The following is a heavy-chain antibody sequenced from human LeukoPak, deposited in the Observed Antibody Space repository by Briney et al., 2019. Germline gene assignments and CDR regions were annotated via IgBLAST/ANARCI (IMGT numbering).Heavy chain of an antibody. CDR3: ARVVVGADEDYYYYYGMDV. CDR2: IYYSGTT. CDR1: GGSISSYY. J-gene: IGHJ6*02. D-gene: IGHD1-26*01. V-gene: IGHV4-59*01. Sequence: SETLSLTCTVSGGSISSYYWSWIRQPPGKGLEWIGYIYYSGTTNYNPSLKSRVTISVDTSKNQFSLKLSSVTAADTAVYYCARVVVGADEDYYYYYGMDVWGQGTTVTVSS.